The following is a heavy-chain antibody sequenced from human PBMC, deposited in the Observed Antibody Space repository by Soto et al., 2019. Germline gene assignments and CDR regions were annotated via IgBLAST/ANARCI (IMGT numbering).Heavy chain of an antibody. CDR3: ARVGEPTYYDFWSGEINWFDP. CDR1: GGTFSSYA. Sequence: GASVKVSCKASGGTFSSYAISWVRQAPGQGLEWMGGIIPIFGTANYAQKFQGRVTITADESTSTAYMELSSLRSEDTAVYYCARVGEPTYYDFWSGEINWFDPWGQGTLVTVSS. J-gene: IGHJ5*02. CDR2: IIPIFGTA. V-gene: IGHV1-69*13. D-gene: IGHD3-3*01.